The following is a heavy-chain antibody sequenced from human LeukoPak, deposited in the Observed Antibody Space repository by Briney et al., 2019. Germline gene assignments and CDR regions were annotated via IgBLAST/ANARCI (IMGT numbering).Heavy chain of an antibody. Sequence: PGRSLRLSCAASGFTFSSYGMHWVRQAPGKGLEWVAVISYDGSNKYYADSVKGRFIISRDNAKNTLYLQMNSLRVEDTAVYYCTRGSYYFNYWGQGTLVTVSS. V-gene: IGHV3-30*03. CDR2: ISYDGSNK. CDR3: TRGSYYFNY. J-gene: IGHJ4*02. CDR1: GFTFSSYG.